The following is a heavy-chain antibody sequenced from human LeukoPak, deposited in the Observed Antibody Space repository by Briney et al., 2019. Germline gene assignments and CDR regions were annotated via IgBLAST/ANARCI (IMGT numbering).Heavy chain of an antibody. CDR3: ARALRYNWYDGGY. CDR2: ISSSSSYI. Sequence: PGGSLRLSCAASGFTFSSYSMNWVRQAPGKGLEWVSSISSSSSYIYYADSVKGRFTISRDNAKNSLYLQMNSLRAEDTAVYYCARALRYNWYDGGYWGQGTLVTVSS. D-gene: IGHD1-20*01. CDR1: GFTFSSYS. V-gene: IGHV3-21*01. J-gene: IGHJ4*02.